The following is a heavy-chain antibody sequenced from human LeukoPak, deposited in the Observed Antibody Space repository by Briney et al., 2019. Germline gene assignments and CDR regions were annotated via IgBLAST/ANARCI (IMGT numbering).Heavy chain of an antibody. CDR2: ISGSGGST. Sequence: PGGSLGLAWAASEFSFSSFAMNWVGQAPGKGPEWVSVISGSGGSTHYTDSVKGRFTISRDNSKNTLFLQMDSLRAEDTAVYYCAKERLKSEITIDAFDVWGHGTVVTVSS. CDR1: EFSFSSFA. V-gene: IGHV3-23*01. CDR3: AKERLKSEITIDAFDV. J-gene: IGHJ3*01. D-gene: IGHD2-21*02.